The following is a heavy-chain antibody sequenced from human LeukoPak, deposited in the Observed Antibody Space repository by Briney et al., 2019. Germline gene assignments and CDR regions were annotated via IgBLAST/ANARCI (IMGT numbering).Heavy chain of an antibody. CDR3: ATVGTSAGTFDY. CDR1: GGAISSTRSD. D-gene: IGHD7-27*01. Sequence: PSETLTPTCTVSGGAISSTRSDEGGIRQPPGKGLDWIGSIYYGGSTYDNPSLKSRVTISVDTSKNQFSLKLSSVTAVDTAVYYYATVGTSAGTFDYWGQGTLVTVSS. CDR2: IYYGGST. V-gene: IGHV4-39*01. J-gene: IGHJ4*02.